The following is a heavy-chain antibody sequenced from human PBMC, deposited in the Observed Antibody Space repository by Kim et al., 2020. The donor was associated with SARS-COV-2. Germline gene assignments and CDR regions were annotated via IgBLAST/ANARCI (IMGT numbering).Heavy chain of an antibody. CDR3: ARDQIGALYGMDV. D-gene: IGHD3-10*01. J-gene: IGHJ6*02. Sequence: YAATVTVRFPSTRDNSKNTLYLQMNSLRAEDTAVYYCARDQIGALYGMDVWGQGTTVTVSS. V-gene: IGHV3-33*01.